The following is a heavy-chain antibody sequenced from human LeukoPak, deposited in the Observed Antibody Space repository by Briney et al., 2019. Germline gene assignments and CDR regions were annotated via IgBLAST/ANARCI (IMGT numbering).Heavy chain of an antibody. Sequence: HPGGSLRLSCAASGFTVSSNYMSWVRQAPGKGLEWVSGISGGGVTTYYADSVKGRFTISRDNSKNTLYLHMNSLRVEDTAMYHCSKDVDWGQGTLVTVSS. CDR2: ISGGGVTT. CDR1: GFTVSSNY. CDR3: SKDVD. J-gene: IGHJ4*02. V-gene: IGHV3-23*01.